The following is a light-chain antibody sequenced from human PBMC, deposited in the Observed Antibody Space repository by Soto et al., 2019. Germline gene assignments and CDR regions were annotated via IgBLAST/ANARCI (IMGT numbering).Light chain of an antibody. CDR1: TSNIGNNP. V-gene: IGLV1-44*01. J-gene: IGLJ3*02. Sequence: QSVLTQPPSASETPGQRVTFSCSGDTSNIGNNPVNWYRQLPGTAPRLLIYNNNERPSGVPDRFSGSRSGTSASLAISGLQSEDEGDYYCAAWDDSLNAWLFGGGTKLTVL. CDR2: NNN. CDR3: AAWDDSLNAWL.